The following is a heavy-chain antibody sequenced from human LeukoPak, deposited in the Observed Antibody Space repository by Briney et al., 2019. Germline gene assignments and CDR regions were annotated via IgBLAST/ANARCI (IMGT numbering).Heavy chain of an antibody. D-gene: IGHD6-13*01. Sequence: GGSLRLSCAASGFTFSSYAMSWVRQAPGKGLEWVSAISGSGGSTYYADSVKGRFTISRDNSKNTLYLQMNSLRAEDTAVYYCAKVPGIAAAGDYYYYSMDVWGQGTTVTVSS. J-gene: IGHJ6*02. CDR1: GFTFSSYA. V-gene: IGHV3-23*01. CDR2: ISGSGGST. CDR3: AKVPGIAAAGDYYYYSMDV.